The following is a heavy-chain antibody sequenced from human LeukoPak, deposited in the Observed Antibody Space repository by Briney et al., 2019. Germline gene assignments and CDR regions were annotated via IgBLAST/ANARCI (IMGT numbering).Heavy chain of an antibody. V-gene: IGHV5-51*01. CDR2: IYPGDSDT. Sequence: GESLKISCKGSGYSFTSYWIGWVRQIPGKGLEWMGIIYPGDSDTRYSPSFQGQVNISADKSISTAYLQWSSLKASDTAMYCCARPRVDTAMNDAFDIWGQGTMITASS. J-gene: IGHJ3*02. CDR1: GYSFTSYW. CDR3: ARPRVDTAMNDAFDI. D-gene: IGHD5-18*01.